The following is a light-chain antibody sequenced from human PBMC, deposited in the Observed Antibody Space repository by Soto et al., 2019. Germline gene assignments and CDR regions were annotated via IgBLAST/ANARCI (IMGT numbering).Light chain of an antibody. J-gene: IGLJ1*01. CDR2: EVN. Sequence: QSALTQPASLSGSPVQSITISCTGTSSDIGAYDYVSWFQQHPGKAPKLMISEVNNRPSGVSNRFSGSKPGNTAYLTISGLQVEDEAEYFCFSFPTTSTQVFGTGTKLTVL. V-gene: IGLV2-14*01. CDR1: SSDIGAYDY. CDR3: FSFPTTSTQV.